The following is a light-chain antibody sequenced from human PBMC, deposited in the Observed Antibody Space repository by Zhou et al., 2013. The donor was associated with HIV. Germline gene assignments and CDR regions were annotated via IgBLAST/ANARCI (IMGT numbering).Light chain of an antibody. Sequence: DIQMTQSPSTLSAAVGDTVTITCRASQSISSWLAWYQQKPGKAPKLLIYKASTLQSGVPSRFSGSGSGTDYTLTISSLQPEDFATYYCQQAHSFPYTFGQGTKLETK. CDR1: QSISSW. CDR3: QQAHSFPYT. CDR2: KAS. J-gene: IGKJ2*01. V-gene: IGKV1-5*03.